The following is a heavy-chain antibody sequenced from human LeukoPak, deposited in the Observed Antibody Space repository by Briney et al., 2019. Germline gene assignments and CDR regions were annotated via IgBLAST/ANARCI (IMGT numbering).Heavy chain of an antibody. D-gene: IGHD3-22*01. CDR1: GYTFTSYG. CDR3: ASVYYYDSSGYFDY. V-gene: IGHV1-18*01. CDR2: ISAYNGNT. J-gene: IGHJ4*02. Sequence: ASVKVSCKASGYTFTSYGISWVRQAPGQGLEWMGWISAYNGNTNYAQKLQGRVTMTTDTSTSTAYMELRSLRSDDTAVYYCASVYYYDSSGYFDYWGQGTLVTVSS.